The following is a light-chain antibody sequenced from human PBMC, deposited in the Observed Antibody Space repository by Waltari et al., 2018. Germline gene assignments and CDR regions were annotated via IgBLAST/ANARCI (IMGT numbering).Light chain of an antibody. J-gene: IGKJ3*01. CDR2: WSS. CDR3: QQYYSTPRT. Sequence: DIVMTQSPDSLAVSLGERATINCKSSQSVLYSSNNKNYLAWYPQKPGQPPKLLIYWSSTRESGVPDRCSGSGSGTDVTLTISSLQAEDVAVYYCQQYYSTPRTFGPGTKVDIK. V-gene: IGKV4-1*01. CDR1: QSVLYSSNNKNY.